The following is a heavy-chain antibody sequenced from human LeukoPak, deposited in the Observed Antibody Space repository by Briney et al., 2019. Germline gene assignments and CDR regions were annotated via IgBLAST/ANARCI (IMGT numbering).Heavy chain of an antibody. CDR1: GYTFTGYY. J-gene: IGHJ2*01. V-gene: IGHV1-2*02. Sequence: ASVKVSCKASGYTFTGYYMHWVRQAPGQGLEWMGWINPNSGGTNYAQKFQGRVTMTRDTSISTAYMELSRLRSDDTAVYYCARDGAYSGSPPRYWYFDLWGRGTLVTVSS. CDR2: INPNSGGT. D-gene: IGHD1-26*01. CDR3: ARDGAYSGSPPRYWYFDL.